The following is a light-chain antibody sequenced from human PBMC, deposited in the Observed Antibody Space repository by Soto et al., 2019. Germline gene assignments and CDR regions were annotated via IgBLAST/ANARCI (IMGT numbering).Light chain of an antibody. CDR3: QHYITRPYT. Sequence: EIVMTQSPVTLSVSPGETATLSCRASQSVSTNLAWYQQRPGQAPRLLIYGTSTRATGFPARFSGSGSGTEFTLTISSLQSEDFAVYYCQHYITRPYTFGQGTKLEIK. CDR2: GTS. CDR1: QSVSTN. V-gene: IGKV3-15*01. J-gene: IGKJ2*01.